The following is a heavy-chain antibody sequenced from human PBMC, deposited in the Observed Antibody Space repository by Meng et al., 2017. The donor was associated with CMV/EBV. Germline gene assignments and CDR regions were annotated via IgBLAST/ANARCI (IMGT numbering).Heavy chain of an antibody. V-gene: IGHV4-39*01. J-gene: IGHJ5*02. D-gene: IGHD2-2*01. Sequence: GSLRLSCTVSGGSISSSSYYWGWIRQPPGKGLEWIGSIYYSGSTYYNPSLKSRVTISVDTSKNQFSLKLSSVTAADTAVYYCARQDIVVVPAALPTWFDPWSQGTLVTVSS. CDR3: ARQDIVVVPAALPTWFDP. CDR1: GGSISSSSYY. CDR2: IYYSGST.